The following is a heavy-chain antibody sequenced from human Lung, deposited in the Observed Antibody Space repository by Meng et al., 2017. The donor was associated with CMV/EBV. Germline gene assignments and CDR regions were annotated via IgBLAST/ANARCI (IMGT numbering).Heavy chain of an antibody. CDR1: GFTFSSYA. V-gene: IGHV3-23*01. CDR3: AKDKIFGVTLDY. Sequence: GGSLRLXCAASGFTFSSYAMSWVRQAPGKGLEWVSAISGSGGSTYYADSVKGRFTISRDNYKNTLYLQRNSLRAEDTAVYYCAKDKIFGVTLDYWGQGTLVTVSS. J-gene: IGHJ4*02. D-gene: IGHD3-3*01. CDR2: ISGSGGST.